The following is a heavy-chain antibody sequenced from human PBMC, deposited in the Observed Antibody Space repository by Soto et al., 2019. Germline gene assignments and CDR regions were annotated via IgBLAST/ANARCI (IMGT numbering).Heavy chain of an antibody. D-gene: IGHD6-13*01. CDR2: SNAGNGNT. CDR3: ARGGAAAAQYYYYGMDA. CDR1: GYTFTSYA. V-gene: IGHV1-3*02. Sequence: ASVKVSCKASGYTFTSYAMHWVRQAPGQRLEWMGWSNAGNGNTKYSQEFQGRVTITRDTSASTAYMELSSLRSEDMAVYYCARGGAAAAQYYYYGMDAWGQGTTVTVSS. J-gene: IGHJ6*02.